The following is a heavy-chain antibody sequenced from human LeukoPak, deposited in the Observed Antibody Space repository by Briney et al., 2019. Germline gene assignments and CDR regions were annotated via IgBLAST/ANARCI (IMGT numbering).Heavy chain of an antibody. Sequence: SETLSLTCTVSGGSIISSNHYWGWTRQPPGKGLEWFGSISYSGGTAYNPSLRSRVTISVDTSKDQFSLKVNSVTAADTAVYYCAREVEYYDSSGYRPHAFDIWGQGTLVTVSS. CDR2: ISYSGGT. CDR1: GGSIISSNHY. CDR3: AREVEYYDSSGYRPHAFDI. J-gene: IGHJ3*02. V-gene: IGHV4-39*02. D-gene: IGHD3-22*01.